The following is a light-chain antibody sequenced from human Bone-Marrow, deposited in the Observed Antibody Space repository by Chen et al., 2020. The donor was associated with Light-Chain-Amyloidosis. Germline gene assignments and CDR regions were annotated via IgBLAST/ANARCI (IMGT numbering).Light chain of an antibody. CDR3: QVWDRSSDRPV. J-gene: IGLJ3*02. Sequence: SYVLTQPSSVSVATGHTATIACGGNNIGSTSVHWYQQTPGQAPLLVVYDDSDRPSGIPERLSGSNSGNTATLTISRVEAGDEADYYCQVWDRSSDRPVFGGGTKLTVL. CDR2: DDS. V-gene: IGLV3-21*02. CDR1: NIGSTS.